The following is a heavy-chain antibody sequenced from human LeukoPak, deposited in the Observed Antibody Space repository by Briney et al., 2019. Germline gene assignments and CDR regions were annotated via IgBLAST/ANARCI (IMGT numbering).Heavy chain of an antibody. CDR2: IYHTGST. V-gene: IGHV4-38-2*01. CDR3: ARGGEYYYDSSGYYY. Sequence: SETLSLTCAVSGYSISSGYYWGWFRQPPGKGLEWIGSIYHTGSTYYNPSLKSRVTISVDKSKNQFSLKLSSVTAADTAVYYCARGGEYYYDSSGYYYWGQGTLVTVSS. D-gene: IGHD3-22*01. J-gene: IGHJ4*02. CDR1: GYSISSGYY.